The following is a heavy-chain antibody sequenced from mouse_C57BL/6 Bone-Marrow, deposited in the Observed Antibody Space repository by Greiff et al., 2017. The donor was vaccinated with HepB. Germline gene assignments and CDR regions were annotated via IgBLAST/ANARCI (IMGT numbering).Heavy chain of an antibody. D-gene: IGHD1-1*01. CDR1: GYTFTSYG. CDR3: ATCPIDYYGSWDFDV. CDR2: IYPRSGNT. J-gene: IGHJ1*03. V-gene: IGHV1-81*01. Sequence: QVQLQQSGAELARPGASVKLSCKASGYTFTSYGISWVKQRTGQGLEWIGEIYPRSGNTYYNEKFNGKATLTADKSSSTAYMELRSLTSEDSAVYFCATCPIDYYGSWDFDVWGTGTTVTVSS.